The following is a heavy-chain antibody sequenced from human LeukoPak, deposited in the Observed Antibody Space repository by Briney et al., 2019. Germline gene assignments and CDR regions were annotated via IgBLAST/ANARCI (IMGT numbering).Heavy chain of an antibody. D-gene: IGHD6-13*01. CDR1: GGSISSYY. J-gene: IGHJ2*01. V-gene: IGHV4-59*01. Sequence: SETLSLTCTVSGGSISSYYWSWIRQPPGKGLEWIGYIYYSGSTNYNPSLKSRVTISVDTSKNQFSLKLSSVTAADTAVYYCARDTTRYISSWYSTSGDFDLWGRGTLVTVSS. CDR3: ARDTTRYISSWYSTSGDFDL. CDR2: IYYSGST.